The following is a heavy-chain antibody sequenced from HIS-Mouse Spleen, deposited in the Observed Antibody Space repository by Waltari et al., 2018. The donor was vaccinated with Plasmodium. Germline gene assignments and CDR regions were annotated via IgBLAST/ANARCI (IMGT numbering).Heavy chain of an antibody. Sequence: QVQLQESGPGLVKPSETLSLTCTVSGYSISSGYYWGWIRQPPGKGLEWIGSIYHSVSTYYNPSRKRRVTISVDTSKNQFSLKLSSVTAADTAVYYCARGVGYSSSWYWFDPWGQGTLVTVSS. CDR1: GYSISSGYY. CDR2: IYHSVST. J-gene: IGHJ5*02. V-gene: IGHV4-38-2*02. D-gene: IGHD6-13*01. CDR3: ARGVGYSSSWYWFDP.